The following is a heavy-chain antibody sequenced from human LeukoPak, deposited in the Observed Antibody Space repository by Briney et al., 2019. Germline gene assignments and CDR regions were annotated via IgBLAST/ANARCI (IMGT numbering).Heavy chain of an antibody. J-gene: IGHJ4*02. CDR1: GYTLTELS. Sequence: ASVKVSCKVSGYTLTELSMHWVRQAPGKGLEWMGGFDPEDGETIYAQKFRGRVTMTEDTSTDTAYMELSSLRSEDTAVYYCATGLPPQPLYDYWGQGTLVTVSS. V-gene: IGHV1-24*01. CDR2: FDPEDGET. CDR3: ATGLPPQPLYDY. D-gene: IGHD2-2*02.